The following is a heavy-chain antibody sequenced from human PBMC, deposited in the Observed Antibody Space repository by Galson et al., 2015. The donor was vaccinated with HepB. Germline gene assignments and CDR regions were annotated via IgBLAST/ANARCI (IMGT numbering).Heavy chain of an antibody. D-gene: IGHD2-2*01. CDR3: ARGDGTKNQLLSYFDY. V-gene: IGHV6-1*01. CDR2: TYYRSKWYN. J-gene: IGHJ4*02. Sequence: CAISGDSVSSNSVVWNWIRQSPSRGLEWLGRTYYRSKWYNDYAVSVKSRITINPDTSKNQFSLQLNSVTPEDTAVYYCARGDGTKNQLLSYFDYWGQGTLVTVSS. CDR1: GDSVSSNSVV.